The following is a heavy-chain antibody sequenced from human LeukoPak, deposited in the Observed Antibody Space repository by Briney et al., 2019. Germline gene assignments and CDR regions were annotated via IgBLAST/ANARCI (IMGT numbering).Heavy chain of an antibody. J-gene: IGHJ4*02. CDR2: IYPTNSDT. CDR3: ARHSYDDILTGTTPPDY. Sequence: GESLTISCQASGYRFPIYWIAWVRQVSGKGLEWLGIIYPTNSDTRYSPSFQGRVTISVGTSVTTAYLQLSRLQTSDTAIYYCARHSYDDILTGTTPPDYWGQGTLLTISS. CDR1: GYRFPIYW. V-gene: IGHV5-51*01. D-gene: IGHD3-9*01.